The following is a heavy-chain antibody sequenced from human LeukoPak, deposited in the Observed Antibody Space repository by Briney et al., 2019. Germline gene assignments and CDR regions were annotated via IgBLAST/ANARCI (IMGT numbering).Heavy chain of an antibody. D-gene: IGHD7-27*01. CDR3: AKDRKLGPADYYFDY. J-gene: IGHJ4*02. CDR2: ISNDGSDK. CDR1: GFTFSRYG. Sequence: GRSLRLSCAASGFTFSRYGMHWVRQAPGKGLEWVAVISNDGSDKKYADSVKGRFTISRDNSKNTLYLQMNSLRAEDTAVYYCAKDRKLGPADYYFDYWGQGTLVTVPS. V-gene: IGHV3-30*18.